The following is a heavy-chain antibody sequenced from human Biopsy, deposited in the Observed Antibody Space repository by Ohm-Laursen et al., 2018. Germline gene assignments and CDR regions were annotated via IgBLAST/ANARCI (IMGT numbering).Heavy chain of an antibody. CDR2: INHSGRT. D-gene: IGHD3-22*01. Sequence: PSETLSLTWAVYGESFNDYYWSWIRQTPGKGLEWIGEINHSGRTNYNPSLKSRVTISVDTSKNQFSLKVRSVTAADTAVYYCVRGVDYYDPYHYYALDVWGQGTTVTVSS. J-gene: IGHJ6*02. CDR1: GESFNDYY. CDR3: VRGVDYYDPYHYYALDV. V-gene: IGHV4-34*01.